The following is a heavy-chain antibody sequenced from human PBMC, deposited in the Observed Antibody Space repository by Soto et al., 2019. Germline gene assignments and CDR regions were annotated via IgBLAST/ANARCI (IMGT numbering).Heavy chain of an antibody. CDR2: ISCDGSTE. V-gene: IGHV3-30-3*01. J-gene: IGHJ6*02. CDR3: AISRHGSASYTHFCYGLDV. Sequence: QVQLVESGGGVVQPGRSLRLSCAASGFTFISYAMHWVRQAPGKGLEWVAGISCDGSTEYYADSVKGRFTISRDNSKNTVYLQMNGVRSEDTAVYYCAISRHGSASYTHFCYGLDVWGQGTTVTVSS. D-gene: IGHD3-10*01. CDR1: GFTFISYA.